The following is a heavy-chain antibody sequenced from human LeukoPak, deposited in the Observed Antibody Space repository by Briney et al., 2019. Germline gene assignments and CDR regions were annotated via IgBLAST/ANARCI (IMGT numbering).Heavy chain of an antibody. CDR2: INTNTGNP. CDR3: ARRSHYYDSSGYYFDY. J-gene: IGHJ4*02. V-gene: IGHV7-4-1*02. CDR1: RYTFTSYA. Sequence: ASVKVSCKASRYTFTSYAMNWVRQAPGQGLEWMGWINTNTGNPTYAQGFTGRFVFSLDTSVSTAYLQISSLKAEDTAVYYCARRSHYYDSSGYYFDYWGQGTLVTVSS. D-gene: IGHD3-22*01.